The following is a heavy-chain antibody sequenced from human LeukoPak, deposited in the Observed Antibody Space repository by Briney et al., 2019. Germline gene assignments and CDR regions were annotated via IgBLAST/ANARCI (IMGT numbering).Heavy chain of an antibody. Sequence: GGSLRLSCGASGFAFSSHGMHWVRQAPGKGLEWLTIIWYDGSEKYYADSVKGRFTVSRDNSKSTVYLQMNSLRAEDTAVYYCGKDLGSSARYLDRVDYWGQGTLVTVSS. CDR1: GFAFSSHG. CDR3: GKDLGSSARYLDRVDY. CDR2: IWYDGSEK. V-gene: IGHV3-33*06. J-gene: IGHJ4*02. D-gene: IGHD2-2*01.